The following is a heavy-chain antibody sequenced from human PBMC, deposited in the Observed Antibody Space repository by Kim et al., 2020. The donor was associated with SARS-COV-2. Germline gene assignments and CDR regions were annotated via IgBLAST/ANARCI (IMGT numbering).Heavy chain of an antibody. V-gene: IGHV3-23*01. D-gene: IGHD4-17*01. CDR2: ISGSGGST. J-gene: IGHJ4*02. Sequence: GGSLRLSCAASGFTFSSYAMSWVRQAPGKGLEWVSAISGSGGSTYYADSVKGRFTISRDNSKNTLYLQMNSLRAEDTAVYYCAKVGDYSHKIYYFDYWGQGTLVTVSS. CDR3: AKVGDYSHKIYYFDY. CDR1: GFTFSSYA.